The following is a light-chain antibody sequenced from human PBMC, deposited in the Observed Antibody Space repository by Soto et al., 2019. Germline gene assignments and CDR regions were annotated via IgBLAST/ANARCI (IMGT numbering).Light chain of an antibody. J-gene: IGLJ1*01. Sequence: QSALAQPASVSGSPGQSITISCTGTSSDVGSHNLVSWYQQHPGKAPKFLIYEGSKRPSGVSNRFSASKSGTTASLTISGLQAEDEADYYCCSYAGSTFVFGTGTKVTVL. CDR1: SSDVGSHNL. CDR3: CSYAGSTFV. CDR2: EGS. V-gene: IGLV2-23*01.